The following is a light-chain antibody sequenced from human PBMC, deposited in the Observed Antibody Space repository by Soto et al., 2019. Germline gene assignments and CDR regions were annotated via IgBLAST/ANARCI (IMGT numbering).Light chain of an antibody. CDR2: AAS. CDR3: QQYDSYSLAGA. J-gene: IGKJ2*01. V-gene: IGKV1-5*01. CDR1: QSISSW. Sequence: DIQMTQSPSTLSASVGDRVTITCRASQSISSWVAWYQQKPGKAPKLLIYAASSLESGVPSRFSGSGSGAEFNLTISSLQPADFAPYTYQQYDSYSLAGAIGKGTKLEIK.